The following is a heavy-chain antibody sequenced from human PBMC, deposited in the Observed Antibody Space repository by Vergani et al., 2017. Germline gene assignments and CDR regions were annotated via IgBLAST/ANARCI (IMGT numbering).Heavy chain of an antibody. CDR3: ARVNTETNGHLYYYYYMDV. V-gene: IGHV4-34*01. J-gene: IGHJ6*03. CDR2: IDHTGRP. D-gene: IGHD4-11*01. CDR1: GGSFTSYH. Sequence: QVQLQQWGGGLLKPSETLSLTCVVNGGSFTSYHWTWIRQSPGEGLEWVGDIDHTGRPDYNPSLKSRLTMSVHKSRNQFSLTLNSVTATDTAIYCCARVNTETNGHLYYYYYMDVRGQGTAVADS.